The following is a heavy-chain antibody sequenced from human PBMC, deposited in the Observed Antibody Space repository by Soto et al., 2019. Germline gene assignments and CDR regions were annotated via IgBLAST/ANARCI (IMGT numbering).Heavy chain of an antibody. D-gene: IGHD3-3*01. Sequence: QVQLQESGPGLVKPSQTLSLTCTVSGASISSGGYYWGWIRQHPGKGLEWIGFIYYIGTSYYNPSLESRITLSVDASKNHSSLNLTSVTAADTAVYYCARVLRDVLSARSYWYFDLWGRGTLVTVSS. CDR2: IYYIGTS. CDR3: ARVLRDVLSARSYWYFDL. CDR1: GASISSGGYY. J-gene: IGHJ2*01. V-gene: IGHV4-31*03.